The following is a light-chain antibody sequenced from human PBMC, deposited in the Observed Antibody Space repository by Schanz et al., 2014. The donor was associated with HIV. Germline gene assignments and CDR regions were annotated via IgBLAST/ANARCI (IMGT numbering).Light chain of an antibody. Sequence: EAVLTQSPATLSVYPGERVTLSCRTTQIISTSLAWYQQRPGQPPRLLVYGASSRAAGIPDRFSGSGSGTDFTLTINRLEPEDFATYYCQQYTQYPPFTFGQGTNLEIK. CDR3: QQYTQYPPFT. CDR1: QIISTS. V-gene: IGKV3-20*01. CDR2: GAS. J-gene: IGKJ2*01.